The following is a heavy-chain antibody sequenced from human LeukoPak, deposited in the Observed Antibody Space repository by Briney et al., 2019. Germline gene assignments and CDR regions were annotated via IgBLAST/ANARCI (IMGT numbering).Heavy chain of an antibody. V-gene: IGHV4-59*11. CDR3: ARMFYSSTWYREGGFDH. D-gene: IGHD6-13*01. J-gene: IGHJ4*02. CDR2: IYYTGST. Sequence: SETLSLTCTVSGGSISGHFWSWVRQPPGKGLEWIGFIYYTGSTHYNPSLKSRVTISAHKSKNQFSLKLNSVTAADTALYYCARMFYSSTWYREGGFDHWGQGTLVSVSS. CDR1: GGSISGHF.